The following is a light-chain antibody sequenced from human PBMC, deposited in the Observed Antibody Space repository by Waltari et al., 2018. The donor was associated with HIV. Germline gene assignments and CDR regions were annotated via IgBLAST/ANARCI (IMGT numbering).Light chain of an antibody. V-gene: IGKV3-11*01. CDR2: DAS. CDR3: QQRSTWPPIT. Sequence: EIVMTQSPDTLSVSPGEKATLSCRASQSVGTYLAWYQQKFAQAPRLLIYDASTRATGIPARFSGNGSGTDFTLTISNLEPEDFAVYFCQQRSTWPPITFGQGTRLEAK. J-gene: IGKJ5*01. CDR1: QSVGTY.